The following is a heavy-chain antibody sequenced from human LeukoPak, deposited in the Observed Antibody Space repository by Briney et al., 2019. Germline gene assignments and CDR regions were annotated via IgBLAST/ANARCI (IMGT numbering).Heavy chain of an antibody. CDR1: GGTFSSYT. V-gene: IGHV1-69*02. CDR3: ARSLTPGGFDY. D-gene: IGHD1-1*01. CDR2: IIPXXGXA. J-gene: IGHJ4*02. Sequence: ASVKVSCKASGGTFSSYTISWVRQAPGQGXXXXGRIIPXXGXAXXXXXFXXXVTITADKSTSTAYMELSSLRSEDTAVYYCARSLTPGGFDYWGQGTLVTVSS.